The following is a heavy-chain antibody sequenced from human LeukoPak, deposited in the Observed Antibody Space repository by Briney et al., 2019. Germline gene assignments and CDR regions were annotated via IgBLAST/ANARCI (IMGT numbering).Heavy chain of an antibody. CDR2: ISSSSSYI. CDR1: GFSFDDYA. D-gene: IGHD3-10*01. V-gene: IGHV3-21*01. CDR3: ARDHGSGSYYYFDY. Sequence: PGGSLRLSCAASGFSFDDYAMHWVRQAPGKGLEWVSSISSSSSYIYYADSVKGRFTISRDNTENSLYLQMNSLRAEDTAVYYCARDHGSGSYYYFDYWGQGTLVTVSS. J-gene: IGHJ4*02.